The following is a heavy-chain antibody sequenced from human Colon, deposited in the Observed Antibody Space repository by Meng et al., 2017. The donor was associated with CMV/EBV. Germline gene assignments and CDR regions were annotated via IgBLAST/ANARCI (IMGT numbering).Heavy chain of an antibody. V-gene: IGHV1-69*10. J-gene: IGHJ4*02. D-gene: IGHD3-22*01. CDR3: ARERHDSSGYYYRMFDH. CDR2: ISPILGIP. Sequence: TFKTYAIHWVRQAPGQGLEWMREISPILGIPSYAKKYQGKVTLIADKSTSTVYMDVSSLTSGDTAVYYCARERHDSSGYYYRMFDHWGQGTLVTVSS. CDR1: TFKTYA.